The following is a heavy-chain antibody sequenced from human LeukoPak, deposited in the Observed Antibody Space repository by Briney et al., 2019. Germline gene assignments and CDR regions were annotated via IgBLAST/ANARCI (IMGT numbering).Heavy chain of an antibody. CDR3: ARTYSHGRFHN. Sequence: GASVKVSCKASGYTFTAYYMHWVRQAPGQGLEWMGWINPNSGGTNYAQRFQGRVTMTTDTSISTAYMELSRLTSDDTAVYHCARTYSHGRFHNWGQGTLVTVSS. J-gene: IGHJ4*02. V-gene: IGHV1-2*02. CDR2: INPNSGGT. CDR1: GYTFTAYY. D-gene: IGHD5-18*01.